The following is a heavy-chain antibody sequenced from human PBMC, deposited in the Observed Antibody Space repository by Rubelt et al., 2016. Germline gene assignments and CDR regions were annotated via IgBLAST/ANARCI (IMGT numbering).Heavy chain of an antibody. CDR2: LSYSGST. CDR3: ARGSGGV. J-gene: IGHJ6*02. CDR1: GGSISSSLYY. V-gene: IGHV4-39*07. Sequence: QLQLQESGPGLVKPSETLSLTCTVSGGSISSSLYYWGWIRQPPGKGLEWIGSLSYSGSTYYYPSLKSRVTISVDTSKNQFSLKLSSVTAADTAVYYCARGSGGVWGQGTTVTVSS. D-gene: IGHD2-8*02.